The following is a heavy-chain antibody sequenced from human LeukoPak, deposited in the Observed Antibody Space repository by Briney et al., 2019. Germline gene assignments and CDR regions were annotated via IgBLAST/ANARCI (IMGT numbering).Heavy chain of an antibody. J-gene: IGHJ4*02. CDR2: VAADGGST. V-gene: IGHV3-23*01. CDR1: GFTFSRYA. D-gene: IGHD5-12*01. CDR3: AKDSGAIALREIIDY. Sequence: GGSLRLSCAASGFTFSRYAMTWVRQAPGKGLEWVSGVAADGGSTYYADSVKGRFTISRDNSRNPLYLQMNSLRAEDTAIYYCAKDSGAIALREIIDYWGRGSLVTASS.